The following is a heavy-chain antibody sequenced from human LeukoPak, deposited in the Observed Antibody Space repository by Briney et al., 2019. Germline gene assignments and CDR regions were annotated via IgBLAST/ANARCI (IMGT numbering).Heavy chain of an antibody. J-gene: IGHJ4*02. CDR1: GFTFNSNA. V-gene: IGHV3-23*01. CDR2: ISGTGGGT. CDR3: AKDRDYDFWSGPSPLSDY. Sequence: PGGSLRLSCAASGFTFNSNAMAWVRQAPGKGLEWVSGISGTGGGTYYADSVKGRFTISRDNSKDTLYLQMNSLRAEDTAVYYCAKDRDYDFWSGPSPLSDYWGQGTLVTVSS. D-gene: IGHD3-3*01.